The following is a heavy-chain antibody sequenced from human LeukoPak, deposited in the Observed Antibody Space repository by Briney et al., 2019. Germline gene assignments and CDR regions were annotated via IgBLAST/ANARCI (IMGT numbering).Heavy chain of an antibody. Sequence: PSETLSLTCTVSGDSISSYYWSWIRQPAGKGPEWIGRIYTSGSTNYNPSLKRRVTMSVDTSKNQFSLKLSSMTAADTAVYYCARDVVVAGTGDCFDPWGQGTLVIVSS. D-gene: IGHD6-19*01. CDR3: ARDVVVAGTGDCFDP. V-gene: IGHV4-4*07. CDR2: IYTSGST. CDR1: GDSISSYY. J-gene: IGHJ5*02.